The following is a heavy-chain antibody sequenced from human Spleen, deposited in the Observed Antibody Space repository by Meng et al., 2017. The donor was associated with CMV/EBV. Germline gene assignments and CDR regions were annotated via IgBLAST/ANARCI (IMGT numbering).Heavy chain of an antibody. CDR3: AKDLQYYYDSGDYAGAGFDY. J-gene: IGHJ4*02. CDR2: IRYGGSHK. Sequence: GGSLRLSCAASGFAFSSYGMHWVRQCPGKGLEWGACIRYGGSHKYYGDSVKGRFTISRGNTKNTLYLQMNSLRPEDTAVYYCAKDLQYYYDSGDYAGAGFDYWGQGTLVTVSS. D-gene: IGHD3-22*01. CDR1: GFAFSSYG. V-gene: IGHV3-30*02.